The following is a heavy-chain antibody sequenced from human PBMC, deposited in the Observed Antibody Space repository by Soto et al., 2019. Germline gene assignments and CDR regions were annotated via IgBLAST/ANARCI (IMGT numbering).Heavy chain of an antibody. CDR3: ARTQTYYYDRRGYFRLTQRYFDL. V-gene: IGHV2-70*01. CDR1: GFSLSTSGMC. CDR2: IDWDDDK. J-gene: IGHJ2*01. Sequence: GSGPTLVNPTQTLTLTCTFSGFSLSTSGMCVSWIRQPPGKALEWLALIDWDDDKYYSTSLKTRLTISKDTSQNQVVLTMTNMDPVDTATYYCARTQTYYYDRRGYFRLTQRYFDLWGRGTLVTSPQ. D-gene: IGHD3-22*01.